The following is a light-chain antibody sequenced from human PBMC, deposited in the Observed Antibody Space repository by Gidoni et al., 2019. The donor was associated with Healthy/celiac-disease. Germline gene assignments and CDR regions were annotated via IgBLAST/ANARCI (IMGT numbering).Light chain of an antibody. Sequence: DIFMTPSPSTLSLSPGERATLSCRASQSVSSLLAWYQQKPGQAPRLLIYGASTRANGIPARLSGGGSGTEFTITISTLQSADFAAYYCQQYKNWPSTFGKGTRLEIK. V-gene: IGKV3-15*01. J-gene: IGKJ5*01. CDR2: GAS. CDR1: QSVSSL. CDR3: QQYKNWPST.